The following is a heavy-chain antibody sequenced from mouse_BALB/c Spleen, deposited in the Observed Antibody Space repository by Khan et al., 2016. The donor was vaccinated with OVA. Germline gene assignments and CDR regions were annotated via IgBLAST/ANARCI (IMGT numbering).Heavy chain of an antibody. D-gene: IGHD2-4*01. CDR1: GYSFTNYW. Sequence: EVQLQQSGTVLARPGASVKMSCKASGYSFTNYWMHWVQQRPGQGLEWIGAIYPGISDTRYNQKFKGKAKLTAVTSASTAYMELSSLTNEDSAVYYCTRSYDSYYFDYWGQGTTLTGSA. J-gene: IGHJ2*01. CDR3: TRSYDSYYFDY. CDR2: IYPGISDT. V-gene: IGHV1-5*01.